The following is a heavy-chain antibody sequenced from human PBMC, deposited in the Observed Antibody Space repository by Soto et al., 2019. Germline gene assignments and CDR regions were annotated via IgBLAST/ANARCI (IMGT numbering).Heavy chain of an antibody. CDR2: INHVGST. V-gene: IGHV4-34*01. CDR1: GGSLSYFY. J-gene: IGHJ6*02. CDR3: ARNGRVTTSGVVRRTYYGMDV. D-gene: IGHD3-3*01. Sequence: AETLARTCAVSGGSLSYFYWSWIRQTPGKVLELIGEINHVGSTDYVPSLRSRVTISADTSKNQFSFRLTSVTAADTAVYFCARNGRVTTSGVVRRTYYGMDVWGQGTPVHVSS.